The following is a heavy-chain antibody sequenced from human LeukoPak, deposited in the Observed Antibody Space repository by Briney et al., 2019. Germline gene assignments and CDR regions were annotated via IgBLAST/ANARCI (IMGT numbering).Heavy chain of an antibody. CDR2: IYSGGTT. J-gene: IGHJ4*02. CDR3: ARDPYYDSSGYHDY. V-gene: IGHV3-53*01. CDR1: GFTFSSNY. D-gene: IGHD3-22*01. Sequence: GGSLRLSCAASGFTFSSNYMSWVRQAPGKGLEWVSLIYSGGTTYYADSVKGRFTISRDNSKNTLYLQMNSLRAEDTAVYYCARDPYYDSSGYHDYWGQGTLVTVSS.